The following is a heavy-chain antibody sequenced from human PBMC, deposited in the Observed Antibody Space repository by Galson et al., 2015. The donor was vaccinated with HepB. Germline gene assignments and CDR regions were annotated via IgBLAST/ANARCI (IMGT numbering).Heavy chain of an antibody. J-gene: IGHJ4*02. V-gene: IGHV4-39*01. CDR2: FYNSGNT. CDR1: GFSINNNTYY. CDR3: ARGRVGRARYFDY. D-gene: IGHD2-15*01. Sequence: SETLSLTCTVSGFSINNNTYYWGWIRQAPGKGLEWIGNFYNSGNTYYNPALKSRLIISVDTSKNRFSLKLKSVTVADTAVYFCARGRVGRARYFDYWGQGTLVAVSS.